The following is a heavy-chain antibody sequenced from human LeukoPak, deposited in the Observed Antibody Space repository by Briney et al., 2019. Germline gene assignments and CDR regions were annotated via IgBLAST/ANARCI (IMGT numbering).Heavy chain of an antibody. CDR3: AKDMVITPDFDY. CDR1: EFTFSSYA. D-gene: IGHD3-22*01. Sequence: PGGSLRLSCVVSEFTFSSYAMSWVRQAPGKGLEWVSAISGSGGSTYYADSVKGRFTISRDNSKNTLYLQMNSLRAEDAAVYYCAKDMVITPDFDYWGQGTLVTVSS. J-gene: IGHJ4*02. V-gene: IGHV3-23*01. CDR2: ISGSGGST.